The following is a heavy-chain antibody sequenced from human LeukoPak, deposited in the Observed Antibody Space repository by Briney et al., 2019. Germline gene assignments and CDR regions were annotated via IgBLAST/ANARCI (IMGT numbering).Heavy chain of an antibody. J-gene: IGHJ1*01. D-gene: IGHD3-22*01. Sequence: GGSLRLSCAASGFTFSSYSMNWVRQAPGKGLEWVSYISSSSSTIYYADSVKGRFTISRDNAKNSLYLQMNSLRAEDTAVYYCASCPTYYYDSSGYYYDQYFQHWGQGTLVTVSS. CDR1: GFTFSSYS. CDR3: ASCPTYYYDSSGYYYDQYFQH. V-gene: IGHV3-48*01. CDR2: ISSSSSTI.